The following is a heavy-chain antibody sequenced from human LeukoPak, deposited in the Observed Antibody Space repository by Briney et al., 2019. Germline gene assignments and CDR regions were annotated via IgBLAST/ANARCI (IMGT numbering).Heavy chain of an antibody. Sequence: ASVKVSCKASGGTFSSYAISWVRQAPGQGLEWMGGIIPIFGTANYAQKFQGRVTITADESTSTAYMELSSLRSEDTAVYYCARDKVIQLWLRWPAFDIWGQGTMVTVSS. CDR2: IIPIFGTA. J-gene: IGHJ3*02. V-gene: IGHV1-69*01. CDR1: GGTFSSYA. D-gene: IGHD5-18*01. CDR3: ARDKVIQLWLRWPAFDI.